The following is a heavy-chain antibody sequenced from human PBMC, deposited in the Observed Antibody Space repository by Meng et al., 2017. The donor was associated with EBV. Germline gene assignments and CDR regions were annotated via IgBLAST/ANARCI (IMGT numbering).Heavy chain of an antibody. CDR1: GCPFRYYA. Sequence: QVEWVQSAAGVKKPGSSVKVSCKTSGCPFRYYAISWVRQAPGQGLEWLGGFLPRLGAPNYAQKFHGRVKITADESTSTHYMDLSSLRSEDTAIYYCASESGRGYTPDYWGQGTLVTVSS. CDR2: FLPRLGAP. CDR3: ASESGRGYTPDY. J-gene: IGHJ4*02. D-gene: IGHD3-10*01. V-gene: IGHV1-69*01.